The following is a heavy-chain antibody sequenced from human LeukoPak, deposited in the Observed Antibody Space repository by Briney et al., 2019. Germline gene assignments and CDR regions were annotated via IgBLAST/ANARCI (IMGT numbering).Heavy chain of an antibody. CDR3: ARQNPYSSRADDY. CDR1: GGALSSSSYY. Sequence: SETLSLTCTVSGGALSSSSYYSGRIRPPPGKGLEWSGTIYYSGSTYYTPPPKSRVPISVDPPKTQFPLELSSVTPPNTPVFFCARQNPYSSRADDYWGEGTLVTVSP. J-gene: IGHJ4*02. D-gene: IGHD6-13*01. CDR2: IYYSGST. V-gene: IGHV4-39*01.